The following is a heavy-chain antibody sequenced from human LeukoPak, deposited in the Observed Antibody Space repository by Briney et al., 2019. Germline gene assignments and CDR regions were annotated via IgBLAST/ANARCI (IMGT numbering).Heavy chain of an antibody. CDR1: GFTFSIYT. Sequence: GGSLRLSCAASGFTFSIYTMNWVRQAPGKGLEWVSIINYNGDNKYYADSVQGRFTISRDNSKNTVYLQMNSLRAKDTAIYYCAKDGHCPGALCPTQIAVAGYNDNWGQGTLVTVSS. J-gene: IGHJ4*02. CDR3: AKDGHCPGALCPTQIAVAGYNDN. CDR2: INYNGDNK. D-gene: IGHD6-19*01. V-gene: IGHV3-23*01.